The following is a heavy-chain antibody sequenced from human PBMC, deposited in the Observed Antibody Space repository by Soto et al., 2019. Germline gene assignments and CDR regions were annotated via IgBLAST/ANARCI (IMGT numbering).Heavy chain of an antibody. CDR1: GFSLSTSGVG. V-gene: IGHV2-5*02. J-gene: IGHJ4*02. CDR3: AHKGGGDRILDY. D-gene: IGHD3-16*01. Sequence: QITLKESGPTLVKPTQTLTLTCTFSGFSLSTSGVGVGWIRQPPGKALEWLALIYWDDAKHYSPSLKSRLTITKDTSKNQVVLIMTNMDPVDTATYYCAHKGGGDRILDYWAREPWSPSPQ. CDR2: IYWDDAK.